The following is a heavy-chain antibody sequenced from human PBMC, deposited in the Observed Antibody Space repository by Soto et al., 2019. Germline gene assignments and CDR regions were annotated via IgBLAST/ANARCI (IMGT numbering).Heavy chain of an antibody. CDR2: ISSGGQTI. Sequence: LRLSCEASGFTLTSYEMNWVRQAPGKGLEWVSYISSGGQTIYYADSVKGRFTISRDNAKNSLYLQMNSLRGEDAAVYYCARERPSSDFWSGYSFGMDVWGQGTTVTVSS. J-gene: IGHJ6*02. V-gene: IGHV3-48*03. CDR1: GFTLTSYE. CDR3: ARERPSSDFWSGYSFGMDV. D-gene: IGHD3-3*01.